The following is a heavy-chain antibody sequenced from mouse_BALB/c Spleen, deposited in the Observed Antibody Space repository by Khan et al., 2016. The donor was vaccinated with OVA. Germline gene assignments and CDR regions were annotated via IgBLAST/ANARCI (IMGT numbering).Heavy chain of an antibody. Sequence: QVQLKESGPGLVAPSQSLSITCTISGFSLTSYGVHWVRQPPGKGLEWLVVIWSDGSTTYNSALKSRLSISKDNSKSQVFLKMNSLQTDDTAMYYCARHGLLLNAMDYWGQGTSVTVSS. J-gene: IGHJ4*01. V-gene: IGHV2-6-1*01. CDR3: ARHGLLLNAMDY. CDR2: IWSDGST. CDR1: GFSLTSYG. D-gene: IGHD1-1*01.